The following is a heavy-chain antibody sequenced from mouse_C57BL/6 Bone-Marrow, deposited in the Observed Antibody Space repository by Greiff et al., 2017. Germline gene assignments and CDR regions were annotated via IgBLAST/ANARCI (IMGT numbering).Heavy chain of an antibody. CDR2: IYPGDGDT. CDR3: ARFDSSGFPDY. D-gene: IGHD3-2*02. Sequence: QVHVKQSGPELVKPGASVMISCKASGYAFSSSWMNWVKQRPGKGLEWIGRIYPGDGDTNYNGKFKGKATLTADKSSSTAYMQLSSLTSEDSAVYFCARFDSSGFPDYWGQGTTLTVSS. CDR1: GYAFSSSW. V-gene: IGHV1-82*01. J-gene: IGHJ2*01.